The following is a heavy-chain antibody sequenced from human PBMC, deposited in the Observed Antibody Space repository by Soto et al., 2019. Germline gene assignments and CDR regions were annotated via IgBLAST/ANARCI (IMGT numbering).Heavy chain of an antibody. D-gene: IGHD1-1*01. CDR2: INPSGGST. V-gene: IGHV1-46*03. Sequence: ASVQVSCKASGYTFTSYYMHWVRQAPGQGLEWMGIINPSGGSTSYAQKFQGRVTMTRDTSTSTVYMELSSLRSEDTAVYYCARMTNWNDGMDVWGQGTTVTVSS. CDR1: GYTFTSYY. CDR3: ARMTNWNDGMDV. J-gene: IGHJ6*02.